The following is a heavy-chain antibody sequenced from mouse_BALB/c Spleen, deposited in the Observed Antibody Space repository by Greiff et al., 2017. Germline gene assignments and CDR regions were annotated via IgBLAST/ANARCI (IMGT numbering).Heavy chain of an antibody. D-gene: IGHD1-1*01. CDR1: GFTFSSYG. CDR3: ARHEGRGYFDV. J-gene: IGHJ1*01. Sequence: DVMLVESGGDLVKPGGSLKLSCAASGFTFSSYGMSWVRQTPDKRLEWVATISSGGSYTYYPDSVKGRFTISRDNAKNTLYLQMSSLKSEDTAMYYCARHEGRGYFDVWGAGTTVTVSS. CDR2: ISSGGSYT. V-gene: IGHV5-6*02.